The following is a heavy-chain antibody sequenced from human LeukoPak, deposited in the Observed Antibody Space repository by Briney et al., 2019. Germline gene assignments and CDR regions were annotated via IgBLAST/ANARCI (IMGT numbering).Heavy chain of an antibody. D-gene: IGHD1-1*01. Sequence: PGGSLRLSCVASGFSFGKYWMSWVRQAPGKGLEWVANIKLDGSEKNYVDSVKGRFTISRDNAKNSLYLQMNSLRAEDTAVYYCARHPGYKAFDPWGQGTLVTVSS. J-gene: IGHJ5*02. V-gene: IGHV3-7*01. CDR1: GFSFGKYW. CDR2: IKLDGSEK. CDR3: ARHPGYKAFDP.